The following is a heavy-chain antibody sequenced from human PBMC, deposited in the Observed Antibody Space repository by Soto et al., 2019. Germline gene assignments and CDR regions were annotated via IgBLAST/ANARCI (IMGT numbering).Heavy chain of an antibody. CDR2: IYYSGST. D-gene: IGHD6-13*01. J-gene: IGHJ5*02. CDR1: GGSMSRSGYF. V-gene: IGHV4-39*01. Sequence: SEARSVTWSGSGGSMSRSGYFVGWIRQPPGKGLEWIGSIYYSGSTYYNPSLKSRVTVSVDTSKNQFSLKLSSVTAADTAVYYCARAPNIAAADSYNWFDPWGQGTLVTVS. CDR3: ARAPNIAAADSYNWFDP.